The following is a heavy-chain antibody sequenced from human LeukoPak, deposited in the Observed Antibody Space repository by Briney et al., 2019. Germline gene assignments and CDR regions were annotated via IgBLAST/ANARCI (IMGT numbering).Heavy chain of an antibody. CDR3: AKDQYCSSTSCYSRWYFDL. CDR2: ISWNSGSI. Sequence: GGSLRLSCAASGFTFSTYAMHWVRQAPGKGREWVSGISWNSGSIGYADSVKGRFTISRDNAKNSLYLQMNSLRAEDTALYYCAKDQYCSSTSCYSRWYFDLWGRGTLVTVSS. CDR1: GFTFSTYA. V-gene: IGHV3-9*01. J-gene: IGHJ2*01. D-gene: IGHD2-2*01.